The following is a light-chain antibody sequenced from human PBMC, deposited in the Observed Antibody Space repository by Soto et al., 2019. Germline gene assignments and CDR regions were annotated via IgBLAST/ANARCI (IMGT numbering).Light chain of an antibody. CDR1: QSVSSN. CDR2: GAS. J-gene: IGKJ5*01. V-gene: IGKV3-15*01. CDR3: QQYGSSPRIT. Sequence: EIVMTQSPATLSVSPGETATLCCRASQSVSSNVAWYQQKPGQAPRLLIYGASTRATGIPARFSGSGSGTEFTLTISSLQSEDFAVYYCQQYGSSPRITFGQGTRLEIK.